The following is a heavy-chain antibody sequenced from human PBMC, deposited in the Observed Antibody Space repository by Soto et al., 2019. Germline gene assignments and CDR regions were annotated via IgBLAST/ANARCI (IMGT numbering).Heavy chain of an antibody. CDR2: IYYSGST. D-gene: IGHD1-26*01. V-gene: IGHV4-59*01. CDR3: ARGWSPYGIGYYMDV. J-gene: IGHJ6*03. Sequence: SETLSLTCTVSGGSISSYYWSWIRQPPGKGLEWIGYIYYSGSTNYNPSLKSRVTISVDTSKNQFSLKLSSVTAADTAVYYCARGWSPYGIGYYMDVWGKGTTVTVSS. CDR1: GGSISSYY.